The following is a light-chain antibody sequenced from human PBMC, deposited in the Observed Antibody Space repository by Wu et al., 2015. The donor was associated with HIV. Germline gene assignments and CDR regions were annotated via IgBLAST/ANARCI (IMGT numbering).Light chain of an antibody. V-gene: IGKV1-27*01. CDR2: AAS. CDR3: QQYNSYSS. Sequence: EIQMTQSPSSLSASVGDRVTITCRASQGITNYLAWYQQKPGKVPKVLIYAASTLQSGAPSRFSGSGSGTDFTLTISSLQPEDVATYYCQQYNSYSSFGQGTKLDIK. J-gene: IGKJ2*03. CDR1: QGITNY.